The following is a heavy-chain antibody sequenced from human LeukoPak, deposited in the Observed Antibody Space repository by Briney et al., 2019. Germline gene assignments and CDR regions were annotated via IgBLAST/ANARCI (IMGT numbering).Heavy chain of an antibody. CDR2: ISGSGGST. Sequence: GGSLRLSCAASGFTFSSYGMSWVRQAPGKGLEWVSAISGSGGSTYYADSVKGRFTISRDNSKNTLYLQMNSLRAEDTAVYYCAKEGSYYDILTGSQIPFDPWGQGTLVTVPS. CDR1: GFTFSSYG. J-gene: IGHJ5*02. D-gene: IGHD3-9*01. V-gene: IGHV3-23*01. CDR3: AKEGSYYDILTGSQIPFDP.